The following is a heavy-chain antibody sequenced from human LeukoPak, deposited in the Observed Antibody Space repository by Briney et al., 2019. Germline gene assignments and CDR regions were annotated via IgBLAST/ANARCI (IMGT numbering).Heavy chain of an antibody. Sequence: GGSLRLSCAASGFTFSSYAMSWVRQAPGKGLEWVSFISGSGGSTYYADSVKGRFTISRDNSKNTLYLQMNSLRAEDTAVYYCARARSSWYDPDAFDIWGQGTMVTVSS. V-gene: IGHV3-23*01. CDR1: GFTFSSYA. CDR2: ISGSGGST. J-gene: IGHJ3*02. CDR3: ARARSSWYDPDAFDI. D-gene: IGHD6-13*01.